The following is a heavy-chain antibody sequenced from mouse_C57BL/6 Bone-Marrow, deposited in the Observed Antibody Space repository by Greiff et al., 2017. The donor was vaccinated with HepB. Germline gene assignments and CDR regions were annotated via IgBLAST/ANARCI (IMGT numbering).Heavy chain of an antibody. Sequence: QVQLQQPGAELVKPGASVKLSCKASGYTFTSYWMQWVKQRPGQGLEWIGEIDPSDSYTNYNQKFKGKATLTVDTSSSTAYMQLSSLTSEDSAVYYCAPYLGYWGQGTPLTVSS. V-gene: IGHV1-50*01. D-gene: IGHD5-5*01. CDR2: IDPSDSYT. CDR1: GYTFTSYW. CDR3: APYLGY. J-gene: IGHJ2*01.